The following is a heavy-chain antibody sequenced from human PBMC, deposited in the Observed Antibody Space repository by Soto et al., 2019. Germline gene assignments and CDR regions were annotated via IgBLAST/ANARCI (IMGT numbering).Heavy chain of an antibody. D-gene: IGHD2-2*01. Sequence: XETLSLSFAVDGWSWRGYYRSWIRQPPGKGLDGIGEINHSGSTNYNPSLKSRVTISVDTSKNQFSLKLSSVTAADTAVYYCARGLPRAVPALVAAQKNWFDPWGQGTLVTVSS. CDR3: ARGLPRAVPALVAAQKNWFDP. J-gene: IGHJ5*02. V-gene: IGHV4-34*01. CDR1: GWSWRGYY. CDR2: INHSGST.